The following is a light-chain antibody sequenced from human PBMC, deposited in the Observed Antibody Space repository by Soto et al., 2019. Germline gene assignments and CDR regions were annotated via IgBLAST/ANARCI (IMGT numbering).Light chain of an antibody. CDR1: SSDVGGYNY. J-gene: IGLJ2*01. Sequence: QSALTQPPSASGSPGQSVTISCTGTSSDVGGYNYVSWYQQHPGKAPKLMIYEVSKRPSGVADRFSGSKSGNTASLTVSGVQAEDEADYYCSSYAGSNNLVFGGGTKLTVL. CDR2: EVS. CDR3: SSYAGSNNLV. V-gene: IGLV2-8*01.